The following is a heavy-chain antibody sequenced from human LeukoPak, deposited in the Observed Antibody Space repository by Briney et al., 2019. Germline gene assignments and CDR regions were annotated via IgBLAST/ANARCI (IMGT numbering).Heavy chain of an antibody. V-gene: IGHV4-4*07. CDR3: ARSYCSGGSCLNWFDP. D-gene: IGHD2-15*01. J-gene: IGHJ5*02. CDR1: GDSISSYY. CDR2: IYTSGST. Sequence: PSETLSLTCTVSGDSISSYYWSWIRQPAGKGLEWIGRIYTSGSTNYNPSLKSRVTMSVDTSKNQFSLKLTSVTAADTAAYYCARSYCSGGSCLNWFDPWGLGTLVTVSS.